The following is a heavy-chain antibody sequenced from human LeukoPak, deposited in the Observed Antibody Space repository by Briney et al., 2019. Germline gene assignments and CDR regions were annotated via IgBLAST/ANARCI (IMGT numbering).Heavy chain of an antibody. D-gene: IGHD3-10*01. V-gene: IGHV3-23*01. CDR3: ARARYGSGLYGGLGMYWLNP. Sequence: GGSLRLSCAMSGFTFTNNAMTWVRQAPGKGLEWVSTIGGGDVEIHYADSVKGRFTISRDNSKNTLYLQMNSLRAEDTAVYYWARARYGSGLYGGLGMYWLNPWARGTLFTVS. CDR2: IGGGDVEI. J-gene: IGHJ5*02. CDR1: GFTFTNNA.